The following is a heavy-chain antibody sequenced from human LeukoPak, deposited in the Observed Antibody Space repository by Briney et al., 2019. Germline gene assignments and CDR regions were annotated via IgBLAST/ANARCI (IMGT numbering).Heavy chain of an antibody. CDR3: VKDTGAVIRDSAFDV. Sequence: GRSLRLSCVASGSGFSFDDYAMDWVRQAPGKGLEWVSGISWDSGTRGYADSVKGRFTISRDNVKNSVYLQMNSLRTEDTAVYYCVKDTGAVIRDSAFDVWGQGTMVTVAS. V-gene: IGHV3-9*01. D-gene: IGHD3-16*02. CDR2: ISWDSGTR. CDR1: GSGFSFDDYA. J-gene: IGHJ3*01.